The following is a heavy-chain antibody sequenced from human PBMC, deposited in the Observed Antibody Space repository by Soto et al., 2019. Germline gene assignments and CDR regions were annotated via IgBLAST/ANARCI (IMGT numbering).Heavy chain of an antibody. V-gene: IGHV3-66*01. Sequence: GGSLRLSCAASGFTVSSKYMSWVRQAPGKGLEWVSIIQSGGHTYYADSVRGRFTISRDDSKNTLDLQMNSLRVEDTAIYYCAREAFTVSGGTSPVRGGGIDVWGQGTTVTVSS. J-gene: IGHJ6*02. CDR1: GFTVSSKY. D-gene: IGHD2-15*01. CDR3: AREAFTVSGGTSPVRGGGIDV. CDR2: IQSGGHT.